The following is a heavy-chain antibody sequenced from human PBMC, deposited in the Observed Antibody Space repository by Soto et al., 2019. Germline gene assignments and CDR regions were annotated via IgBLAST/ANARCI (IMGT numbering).Heavy chain of an antibody. V-gene: IGHV3-30-3*01. J-gene: IGHJ4*02. D-gene: IGHD7-27*01. CDR2: ISYDGTNK. Sequence: WGSLRLSCSASVFSISSSPMHWFRQAPGKGPEWVALISYDGTNKFYADSVKGRFTISRDNSKSTLYLQVDSLRPEDAAVYYCARDPKTSGGQHWAFNYFDSWGQGTLVTVSS. CDR1: VFSISSSP. CDR3: ARDPKTSGGQHWAFNYFDS.